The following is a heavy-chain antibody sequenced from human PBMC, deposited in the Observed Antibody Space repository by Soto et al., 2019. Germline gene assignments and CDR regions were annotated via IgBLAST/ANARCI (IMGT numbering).Heavy chain of an antibody. CDR2: MHYTGFS. J-gene: IGHJ6*02. CDR3: ARDGVGTKKRSYYYYGMDV. Sequence: SETLSLTCSFSGDSVTSHYLTWIRQSPEKGLEWIGYMHYTGFSHYNPSLKSRLTISVDRSKNQFTLQLTSVTVADTAVYYCARDGVGTKKRSYYYYGMDVWGQGTMVTVSS. D-gene: IGHD1-1*01. CDR1: GDSVTSHY. V-gene: IGHV4-59*02.